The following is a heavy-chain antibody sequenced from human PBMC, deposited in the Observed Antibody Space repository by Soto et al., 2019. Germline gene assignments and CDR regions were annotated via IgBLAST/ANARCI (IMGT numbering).Heavy chain of an antibody. V-gene: IGHV1-18*01. CDR1: GYTFTSYG. CDR2: ISAHNGNT. CDR3: ARDTAMALPDA. Sequence: ASVKVSCKASGYTFTSYGISWVRQAPGQGLEWMGWISAHNGNTKYAQKIQGRVNMTTDTSTSTAYMEVRSLRSDDTAVYYCARDTAMALPDAWGQGTLVTVSS. D-gene: IGHD5-18*01. J-gene: IGHJ4*02.